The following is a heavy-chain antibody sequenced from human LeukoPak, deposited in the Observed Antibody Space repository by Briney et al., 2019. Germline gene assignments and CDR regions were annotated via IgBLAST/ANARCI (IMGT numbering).Heavy chain of an antibody. V-gene: IGHV3-21*01. D-gene: IGHD4-23*01. CDR3: ARDYGGSSPFDY. Sequence: GGSLRLSCAASGFTFSNFNMNWVRQAPGKGLEWVSCISSSGYYIYYADSVKGRFTISRDNAKNSLYLQMNSLRAEDTAVYYCARDYGGSSPFDYWGQGTLVTVSS. CDR1: GFTFSNFN. CDR2: ISSSGYYI. J-gene: IGHJ4*02.